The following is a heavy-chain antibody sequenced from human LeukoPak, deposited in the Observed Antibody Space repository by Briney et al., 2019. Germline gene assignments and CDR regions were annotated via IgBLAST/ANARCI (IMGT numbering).Heavy chain of an antibody. J-gene: IGHJ5*02. Sequence: SETLSLTCTVSGGSISSYYWSWIRQPPGKGLEWIGYIYYSGSTYYNPSLKSRVTISVDTSKNQFSLKLSSVTAADTAVYYCARHVYGSGQYNWFDPWGQGTLVTVSS. CDR1: GGSISSYY. CDR2: IYYSGST. D-gene: IGHD3-10*01. CDR3: ARHVYGSGQYNWFDP. V-gene: IGHV4-59*08.